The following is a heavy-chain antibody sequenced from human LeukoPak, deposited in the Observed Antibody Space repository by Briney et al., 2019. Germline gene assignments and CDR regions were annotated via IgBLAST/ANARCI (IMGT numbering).Heavy chain of an antibody. CDR1: GFTFSNFA. J-gene: IGHJ4*02. V-gene: IGHV3-23*01. Sequence: GGSLRLSCAASGFTFSNFAIRWVRQVPGKGLEWVSSIDGSGDKTHYPDSVRGRFTVSRDNSKNTLYLQMNSLRVEDTATYFCAKVQFNWGPIDYGGQGTPVIVSS. CDR2: IDGSGDKT. CDR3: AKVQFNWGPIDY. D-gene: IGHD7-27*01.